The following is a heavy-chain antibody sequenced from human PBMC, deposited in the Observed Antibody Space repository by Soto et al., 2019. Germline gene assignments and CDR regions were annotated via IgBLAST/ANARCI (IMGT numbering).Heavy chain of an antibody. CDR2: MTPIFGTA. V-gene: IGHV1-69*06. CDR3: ARDRGRDGYKSHYFGMDV. Sequence: QVQLVQSGAEVKKPGSSVKVTCKASGGTFSSQAISWVRQAPGQGLEWMGGMTPIFGTANYAQKFQGRVTITADKSTTSTYLELTSLRSEDTAVYYCARDRGRDGYKSHYFGMDVWGQGTTVTVSS. CDR1: GGTFSSQA. J-gene: IGHJ6*02. D-gene: IGHD5-12*01.